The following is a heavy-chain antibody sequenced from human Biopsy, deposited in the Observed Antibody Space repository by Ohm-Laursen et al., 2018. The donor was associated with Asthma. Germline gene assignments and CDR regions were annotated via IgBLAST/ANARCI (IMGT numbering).Heavy chain of an antibody. CDR3: AGFCSGGNCPDH. D-gene: IGHD2-15*01. Sequence: TLSLTCTVSGVSISSDYWSWIRQPPGKGLEWIGHIYYSGSTNYQPSLKSRVTISVDTSKNQFSLKLRSVIAADTAVYYCAGFCSGGNCPDHWGQGTLVTVSS. CDR1: GVSISSDY. V-gene: IGHV4-59*01. J-gene: IGHJ4*02. CDR2: IYYSGST.